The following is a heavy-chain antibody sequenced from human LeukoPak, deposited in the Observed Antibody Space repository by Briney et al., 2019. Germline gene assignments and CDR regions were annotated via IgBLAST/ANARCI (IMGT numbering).Heavy chain of an antibody. J-gene: IGHJ5*02. D-gene: IGHD4-23*01. CDR2: MNPNSGNT. V-gene: IGHV1-8*01. CDR3: ARDNSVEDTAWWFDP. Sequence: ASVKVSCKASGYTFTSYDINWVRQATGQGLEWTGWMNPNSGNTGYAQKFQGRVTMTRNTSISTAYMELSSLRSEDTAVYYCARDNSVEDTAWWFDPWGQGTLVTVSS. CDR1: GYTFTSYD.